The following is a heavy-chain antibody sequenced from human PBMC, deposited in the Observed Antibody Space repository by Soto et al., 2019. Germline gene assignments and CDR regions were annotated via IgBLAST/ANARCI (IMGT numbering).Heavy chain of an antibody. V-gene: IGHV1-46*01. D-gene: IGHD2-2*01. CDR2: INPSGGST. Sequence: ASVKVSCKASGYTFTSYYMHWVRQAPGQGLEWMGIINPSGGSTSYAQKFQGRVTMTRDTSTSTVYMELSGLRSEDTAVYYCARDSPPYCSSTSCYSGWFDPWGQGTLVTVSS. CDR1: GYTFTSYY. CDR3: ARDSPPYCSSTSCYSGWFDP. J-gene: IGHJ5*02.